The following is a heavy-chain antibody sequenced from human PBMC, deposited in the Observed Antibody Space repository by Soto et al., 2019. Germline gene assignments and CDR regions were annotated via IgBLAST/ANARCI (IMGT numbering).Heavy chain of an antibody. CDR3: AKLVVPAAMLPYYYYGMDV. CDR2: ISGSGGST. D-gene: IGHD2-2*01. J-gene: IGHJ6*02. CDR1: GFTFSSYA. V-gene: IGHV3-23*01. Sequence: GGSLRLSCAASGFTFSSYAMSWVRQAPGKGLEWVSAISGSGGSTYYADSVKGRFTISRDNSKNTLYLQMNSLRAEDTAVYYCAKLVVPAAMLPYYYYGMDVWGQGTTVTVSS.